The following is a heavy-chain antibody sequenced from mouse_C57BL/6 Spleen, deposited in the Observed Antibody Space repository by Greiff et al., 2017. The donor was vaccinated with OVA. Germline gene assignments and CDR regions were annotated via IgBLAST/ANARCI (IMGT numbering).Heavy chain of an antibody. CDR2: ISDGGSYT. CDR1: GFTFSSYA. CDR3: AREGDDYHFDY. J-gene: IGHJ2*01. Sequence: VKLMESGGGLVKPGGSLKLSCAASGFTFSSYAMSWVRQTPEKRLEWVATISDGGSYTYYPDNVKGRFTISRDNAKNNLYLQMSHLKSEDTAMYYCAREGDDYHFDYWGQGTTLTVSS. D-gene: IGHD2-4*01. V-gene: IGHV5-4*01.